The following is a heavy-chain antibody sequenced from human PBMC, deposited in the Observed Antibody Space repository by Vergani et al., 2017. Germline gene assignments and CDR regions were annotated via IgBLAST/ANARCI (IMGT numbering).Heavy chain of an antibody. D-gene: IGHD2-8*01. Sequence: EVQLVQSGAEVKKPGESLKISCKGSGYSFTSYWIGWVRQMPGKGLEWMGIIYPCDSDTRYSPSFQGQVTISADKSISTAYLQWSSLKASDTAMYYCARQGYCTNGVCQKVRADDYWGQGTLVTVSS. CDR2: IYPCDSDT. V-gene: IGHV5-51*01. CDR3: ARQGYCTNGVCQKVRADDY. J-gene: IGHJ4*02. CDR1: GYSFTSYW.